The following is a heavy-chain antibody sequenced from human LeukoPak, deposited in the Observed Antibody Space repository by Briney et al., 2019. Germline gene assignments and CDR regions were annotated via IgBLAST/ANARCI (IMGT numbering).Heavy chain of an antibody. J-gene: IGHJ5*02. D-gene: IGHD6-13*01. CDR1: GGSIISYY. CDR3: SRSLPGAVGAADL. Sequence: SETLSLTCTVSGGSIISYYWSWIRQTPGKGLEWIAYIHSSGSTNYNPSLKSRVTISVDTSKNNFSLKVTSMTAADTGIYCCSRSLPGAVGAADLWGQGTLVTVSS. CDR2: IHSSGST. V-gene: IGHV4-59*01.